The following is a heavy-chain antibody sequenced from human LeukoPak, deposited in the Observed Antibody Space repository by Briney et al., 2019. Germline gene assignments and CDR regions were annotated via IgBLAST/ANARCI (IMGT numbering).Heavy chain of an antibody. Sequence: GASVKVSCKASGYSFTSHYMHWVRQAPGQGLEWLGLINPSGSSTLYAQKFQGRVTMTRDTSTSTVYMELSSLRSEDTAVYYCARDEKDYYDSSGYHIDYWGQGTLVTVSS. CDR1: GYSFTSHY. J-gene: IGHJ4*02. CDR3: ARDEKDYYDSSGYHIDY. V-gene: IGHV1-46*01. CDR2: INPSGSST. D-gene: IGHD3-22*01.